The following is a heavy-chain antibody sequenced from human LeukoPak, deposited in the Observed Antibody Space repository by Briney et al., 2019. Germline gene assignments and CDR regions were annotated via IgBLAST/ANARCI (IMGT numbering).Heavy chain of an antibody. CDR3: ARDSPGGYYGFDY. V-gene: IGHV3-53*01. J-gene: IGHJ4*02. CDR2: ISNAGST. Sequence: PGGSLRLSCAAPGFTVSSTYMSWVRQAPGKGLEWVSIISNAGSTYYADSVKGRFTISRDNSENSVFLQIKSLRAEDTAVYYCARDSPGGYYGFDYWGQGTLVTVSS. CDR1: GFTVSSTY. D-gene: IGHD3-22*01.